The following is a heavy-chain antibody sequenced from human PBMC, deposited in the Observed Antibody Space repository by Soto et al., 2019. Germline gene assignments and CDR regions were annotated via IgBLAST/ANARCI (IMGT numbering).Heavy chain of an antibody. D-gene: IGHD3-22*01. CDR3: ARCHSDSSGPGYLDS. Sequence: QVRLVQSEAEVKKAGSSVKVSCTASGGTFISDAVTWVRQAPGQGLEWMGGVIPMFPKANYAQKFQGRATITADKSTSTVYIELHSLKSEDTALYYCARCHSDSSGPGYLDSWGQGTLVTVTS. J-gene: IGHJ4*02. CDR2: VIPMFPKA. CDR1: GGTFISDA. V-gene: IGHV1-69*06.